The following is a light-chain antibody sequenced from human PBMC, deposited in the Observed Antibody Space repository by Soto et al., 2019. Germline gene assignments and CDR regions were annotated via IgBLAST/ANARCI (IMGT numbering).Light chain of an antibody. V-gene: IGKV1-27*01. J-gene: IGKJ3*01. CDR3: QQYYSYPRT. Sequence: DIQLTQSPSTLSASVGDSVTITCRASQNIRNLLAWYQQKPGKAPKLLIYAASTLQSGVPSRFSGSGSGTDFTLTISSLQPEDVATYYCQQYYSYPRTFGPGTKVDIK. CDR1: QNIRNL. CDR2: AAS.